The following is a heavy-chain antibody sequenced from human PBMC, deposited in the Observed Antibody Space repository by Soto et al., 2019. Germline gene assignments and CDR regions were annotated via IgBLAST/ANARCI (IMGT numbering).Heavy chain of an antibody. CDR2: IYHSGST. CDR1: GGSISSSNW. CDR3: ARLYMVRGVMGWFDP. V-gene: IGHV4-4*02. J-gene: IGHJ5*02. D-gene: IGHD3-10*01. Sequence: PSETLSLTCAVSGGSISSSNWWSWVRQPPGKGLEWIGEIYHSGSTNYNPSLKSRVAISVDKSKNQFSLKLSSVTAADTAVYYCARLYMVRGVMGWFDPWGQGTLVTVSS.